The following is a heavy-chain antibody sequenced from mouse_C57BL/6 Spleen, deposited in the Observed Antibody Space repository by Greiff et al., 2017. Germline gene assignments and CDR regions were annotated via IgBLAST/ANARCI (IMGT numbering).Heavy chain of an antibody. V-gene: IGHV1-7*01. J-gene: IGHJ4*01. CDR2: INPSSGYT. CDR1: GYTFTSYW. Sequence: VHLVEPGAELAKPGASVKLSCKASGYTFTSYWMHWVKQRPGQGLEWIGYINPSSGYTKYNQKFKDKATLTADKSSSTAYMRLGSLKYEDSTVYDCAISYCGSEGDYARGYWGQGTSLTVSS. CDR3: AISYCGSEGDYARGY. D-gene: IGHD1-1*01.